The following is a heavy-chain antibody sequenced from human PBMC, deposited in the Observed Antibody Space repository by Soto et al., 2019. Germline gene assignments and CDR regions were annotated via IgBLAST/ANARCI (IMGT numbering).Heavy chain of an antibody. CDR2: IIPIFGTA. D-gene: IGHD5-18*01. J-gene: IGHJ4*02. CDR1: GGTFSSYD. Sequence: QVQLVQSGAEVKKPGSSVKVSCKASGGTFSSYDISWVRQAPGQGLEWMGGIIPIFGTANYAQKFQGRVTITADESTSTAYMELSSLRSEDTAVYYCAIGHVETAMAIGSYWGQGTLVTVSS. CDR3: AIGHVETAMAIGSY. V-gene: IGHV1-69*12.